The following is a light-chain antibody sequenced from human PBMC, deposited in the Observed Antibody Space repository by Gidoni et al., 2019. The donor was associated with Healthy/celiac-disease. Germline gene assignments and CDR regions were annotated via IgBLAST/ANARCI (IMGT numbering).Light chain of an antibody. Sequence: EIVLTQSPATLSLSPGERATLSCRASQSVSSYLAWYQQKPGQAPRRLIYDASNRATGIPARFSGSGSGTDFTLTISSLEPEDFAVYYCQQRSNLVTFGGGTKVEIK. CDR1: QSVSSY. J-gene: IGKJ4*01. V-gene: IGKV3-11*01. CDR2: DAS. CDR3: QQRSNLVT.